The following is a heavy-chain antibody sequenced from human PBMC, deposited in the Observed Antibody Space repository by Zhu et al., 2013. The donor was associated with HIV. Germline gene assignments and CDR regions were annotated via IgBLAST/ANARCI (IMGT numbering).Heavy chain of an antibody. Sequence: QVQLVQSGAEMKSPGASVRISCRASGYIFINYYLHWVRQAPGQGPESMGWINPRNGDTKYAPNFQGRLTLTRDTSISTIYMVLNSLTSEDTAVYYCARAGFENKRPGGYWAQGTLVTVSS. V-gene: IGHV1-2*07. CDR3: ARAGFENKRPGGY. J-gene: IGHJ4*02. CDR2: INPRNGDT. CDR1: GYIFINYY.